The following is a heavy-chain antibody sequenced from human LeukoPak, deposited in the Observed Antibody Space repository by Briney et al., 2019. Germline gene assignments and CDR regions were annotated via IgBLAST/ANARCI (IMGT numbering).Heavy chain of an antibody. J-gene: IGHJ6*03. D-gene: IGHD6-6*01. Sequence: GGSLRLSCAASGFTFSSYWMSWVRQAPGKGLEWVANIKQDGSEKYYVDSVKGRFTISRDNAKNSLYLQMNSLRAEDTAVYYCASHSSSSRYYYYYMDVWGKGTTVTVSS. CDR2: IKQDGSEK. CDR1: GFTFSSYW. V-gene: IGHV3-7*01. CDR3: ASHSSSSRYYYYYMDV.